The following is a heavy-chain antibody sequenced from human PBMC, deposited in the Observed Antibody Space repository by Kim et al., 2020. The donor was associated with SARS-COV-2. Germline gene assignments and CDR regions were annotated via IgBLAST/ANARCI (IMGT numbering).Heavy chain of an antibody. Sequence: SVKVSCKASGFTFTSSAVQWVRQARGQRLEWIGWIVVGSGNTNYAQKFHERVTITRDMSTSTAYRELSSLRSEDTAVYYCAAPDCSGGSCFDAFNIWGQGTMVTVSS. J-gene: IGHJ3*02. D-gene: IGHD2-15*01. CDR1: GFTFTSSA. CDR2: IVVGSGNT. V-gene: IGHV1-58*01. CDR3: AAPDCSGGSCFDAFNI.